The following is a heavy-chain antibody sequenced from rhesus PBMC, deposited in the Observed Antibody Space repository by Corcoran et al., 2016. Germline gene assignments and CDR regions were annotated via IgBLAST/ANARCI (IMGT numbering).Heavy chain of an antibody. Sequence: QVQLQESGPGLVKPSEPLPLTCAVSGASLSSNYWTWIRQPPGKGLEWIGYISGGSETTSYNPSLRGRVTISKDTSQNQFSLKLSSVTAADTAVYYCARDAVSLDVWGRGVLVTVSS. CDR3: ARDAVSLDV. CDR2: ISGGSETT. V-gene: IGHV4-147*01. CDR1: GASLSSNY. J-gene: IGHJ5-2*02.